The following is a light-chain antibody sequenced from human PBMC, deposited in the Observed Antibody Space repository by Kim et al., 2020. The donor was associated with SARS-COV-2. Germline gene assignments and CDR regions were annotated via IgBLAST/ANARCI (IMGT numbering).Light chain of an antibody. V-gene: IGLV3-1*01. Sequence: SGAPGQTATITCSGDRLGDKFACWFKQIPGQSPTLVIYRDTKRPSGIPERFTGSNSGTTATLTISGTQPIDEADYYCQAWDSSTAVFGGGTKLTVL. CDR1: RLGDKF. CDR3: QAWDSSTAV. CDR2: RDT. J-gene: IGLJ3*02.